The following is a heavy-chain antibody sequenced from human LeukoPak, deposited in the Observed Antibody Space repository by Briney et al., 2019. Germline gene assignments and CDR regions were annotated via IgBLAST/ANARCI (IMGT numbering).Heavy chain of an antibody. V-gene: IGHV3-30*19. CDR3: ARGDDSSGYFYSYFDY. CDR1: GFTFSSYG. Sequence: PGRSLRLSCAASGFTFSSYGMHWVRQAPGKGLEWVAVIWYDGSNKYYADSVKGRFTISRDNSKNTLDLQMNSLRTEDTAMYYCARGDDSSGYFYSYFDYWGQGTLVTVSS. D-gene: IGHD3-22*01. J-gene: IGHJ4*02. CDR2: IWYDGSNK.